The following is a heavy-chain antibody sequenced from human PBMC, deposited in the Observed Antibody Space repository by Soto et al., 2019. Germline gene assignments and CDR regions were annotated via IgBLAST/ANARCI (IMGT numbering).Heavy chain of an antibody. D-gene: IGHD2-15*01. CDR2: IYSKAGKI. J-gene: IGHJ4*02. Sequence: QVQLVQSGAEVQKPGASVKVSCKTSGYTFNDFGIKWVRQAPGLGLEWLGWIYSKAGKINFAQKFQGRVIMTTDTSKSKAYMQWTILTFEDLAVDLCERAIGVDIAYWGQGTRVNV. V-gene: IGHV1-18*03. CDR1: GYTFNDFG. CDR3: ERAIGVDIAY.